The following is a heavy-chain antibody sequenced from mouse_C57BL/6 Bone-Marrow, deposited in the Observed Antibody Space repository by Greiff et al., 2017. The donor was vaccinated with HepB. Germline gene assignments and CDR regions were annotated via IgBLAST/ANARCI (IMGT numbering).Heavy chain of an antibody. CDR1: GFSFNTYA. V-gene: IGHV10-1*01. D-gene: IGHD2-4*01. J-gene: IGHJ4*01. CDR2: IRSKSNNYAT. Sequence: EVQLVESGGGLVQPKGSLKLSCAASGFSFNTYAMNWVRQAPGKGLEWVARIRSKSNNYATYYADSVKDRFTISRDDSESMLYLQMNNLKTEDTAMYYCVSHLCLMIRRYYYAMDYWGQGTSVTVSS. CDR3: VSHLCLMIRRYYYAMDY.